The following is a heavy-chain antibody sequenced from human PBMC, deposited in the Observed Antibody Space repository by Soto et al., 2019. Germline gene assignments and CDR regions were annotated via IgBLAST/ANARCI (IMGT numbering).Heavy chain of an antibody. Sequence: ASVKVSCKASGYTFTSYGISWVRQAPGQGLEWMGWISAYNGNTNYAQKLQGRVTMTTDTSTSTAYMELRSLRSDDTAVYYCARDRSVVVPAASWLDPWGQGTLVTVYS. V-gene: IGHV1-18*01. CDR1: GYTFTSYG. J-gene: IGHJ5*02. D-gene: IGHD2-2*01. CDR2: ISAYNGNT. CDR3: ARDRSVVVPAASWLDP.